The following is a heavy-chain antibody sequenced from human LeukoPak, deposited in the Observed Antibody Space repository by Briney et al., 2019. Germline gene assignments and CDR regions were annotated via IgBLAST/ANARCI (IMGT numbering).Heavy chain of an antibody. CDR3: ARLIMVRGHSRSDY. CDR2: ISAYNGNT. CDR1: GYTFTSYG. V-gene: IGHV1-18*01. Sequence: ASVKVSCKASGYTFTSYGISWVRQAPGQGLEWMGWISAYNGNTNYAQKLQGRVTMTTDTSTSTAYMELRSLRSDDTAVYYCARLIMVRGHSRSDYWGQGTLVTVSS. J-gene: IGHJ4*02. D-gene: IGHD3-10*01.